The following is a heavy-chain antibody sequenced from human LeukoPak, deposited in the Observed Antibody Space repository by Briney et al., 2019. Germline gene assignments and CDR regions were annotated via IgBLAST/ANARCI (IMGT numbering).Heavy chain of an antibody. D-gene: IGHD3-10*01. CDR3: ARDANPGYGSGAIDI. CDR2: INAGNGNT. J-gene: IGHJ3*02. CDR1: GYTFTSYA. V-gene: IGHV1-3*01. Sequence: ASVKVSCKASGYTFTSYAMHWVRQAPGQRLEWMGWINAGNGNTKYSQKFQGRVTITRDTSASTAYMELSSLRSEDAAVYYCARDANPGYGSGAIDIWGQGTMVTVSS.